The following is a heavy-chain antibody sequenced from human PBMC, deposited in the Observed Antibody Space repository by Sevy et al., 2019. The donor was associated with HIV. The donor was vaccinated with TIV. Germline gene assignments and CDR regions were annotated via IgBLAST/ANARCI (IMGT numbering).Heavy chain of an antibody. CDR1: GFMFSTYA. CDR3: AKTIAAAGTGYYFDY. J-gene: IGHJ4*02. Sequence: GGSLRLSCAASGFMFSTYAMNWVRQAPGKGLDWVSRISGSGDSTYYAESVKGRFTISRDNSKNTLYLQMNSLRAEDTAVYYCAKTIAAAGTGYYFDYWGQGTLVTVSS. V-gene: IGHV3-23*01. CDR2: ISGSGDST. D-gene: IGHD6-13*01.